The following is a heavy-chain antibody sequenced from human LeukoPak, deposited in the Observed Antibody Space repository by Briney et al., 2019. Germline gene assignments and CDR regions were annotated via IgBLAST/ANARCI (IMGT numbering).Heavy chain of an antibody. CDR2: LNSDGSTI. CDR3: ARWDDVWTPFDY. D-gene: IGHD3/OR15-3a*01. Sequence: GGSLRLSCAASGFTFSSYWMHWVRQAPGKGLVWVSRLNSDGSTISYADSVKGRFTISRDNAKNTLYLQMNSLRAEDTAVYYCARWDDVWTPFDYWGQGTLVTVSS. J-gene: IGHJ4*02. V-gene: IGHV3-74*01. CDR1: GFTFSSYW.